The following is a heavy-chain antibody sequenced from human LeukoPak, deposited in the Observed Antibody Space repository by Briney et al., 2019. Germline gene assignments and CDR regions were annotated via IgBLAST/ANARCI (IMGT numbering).Heavy chain of an antibody. CDR2: IYPGDSDI. V-gene: IGHV5-51*01. Sequence: GESLKISCKGSGYSFMSYWIGWVRQMPGEGLEWMGIIYPGDSDITYSPSFQGQVTISADKSISTAYLQWSSLKASDTAMYYCARGYCRGGRCYYFDYWGQGTLVTVSS. CDR1: GYSFMSYW. D-gene: IGHD2-15*01. CDR3: ARGYCRGGRCYYFDY. J-gene: IGHJ4*02.